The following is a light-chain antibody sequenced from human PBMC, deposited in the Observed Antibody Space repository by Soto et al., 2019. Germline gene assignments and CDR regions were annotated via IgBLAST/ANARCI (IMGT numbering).Light chain of an antibody. Sequence: QSALTQPASVSGSPGQSITISCTGTSSDVGGYDYVSWYQQHPDKAPKLIIYEVTDRPSGVSSRFSGSKSGNTASLTISGLKAEDEADYYCSSLTSGSTRVFGTGTKVTVL. J-gene: IGLJ1*01. V-gene: IGLV2-14*01. CDR1: SSDVGGYDY. CDR2: EVT. CDR3: SSLTSGSTRV.